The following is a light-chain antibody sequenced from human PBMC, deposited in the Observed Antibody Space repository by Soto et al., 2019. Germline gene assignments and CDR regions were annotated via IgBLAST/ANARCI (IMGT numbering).Light chain of an antibody. CDR1: QSVRRNS. CDR3: QQYGTSPLT. CDR2: GAT. J-gene: IGKJ4*01. Sequence: EIVLTQSPGTLSLSPGKRGTLSCRASQSVRRNSLAWYQQKPGQAPRLLIYGATNRATGIPDRFSGSGSGTDFTLTLSRLEPEDYALYYCQQYGTSPLTFGGGTKVEIK. V-gene: IGKV3-20*01.